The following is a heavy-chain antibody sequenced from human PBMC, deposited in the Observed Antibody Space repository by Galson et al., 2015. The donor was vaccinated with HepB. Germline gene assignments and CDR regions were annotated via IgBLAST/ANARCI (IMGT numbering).Heavy chain of an antibody. CDR1: GYTFTSYG. CDR3: ARVEAVAGYYYYYGMDV. V-gene: IGHV1-18*01. D-gene: IGHD6-19*01. J-gene: IGHJ6*02. CDR2: ISAYNGNT. Sequence: SVKVSCKASGYTFTSYGISWVRQAPGQGLEWMGWISAYNGNTNYAQKLQGRVTMTTDTSTSTAYMELRSLRSDDTAVYYCARVEAVAGYYYYYGMDVWGQGTTVTVSS.